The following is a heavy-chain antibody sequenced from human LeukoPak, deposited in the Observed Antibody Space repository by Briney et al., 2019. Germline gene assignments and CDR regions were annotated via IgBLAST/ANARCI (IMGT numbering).Heavy chain of an antibody. D-gene: IGHD6-19*01. CDR3: ARASGIAVAGSQEFDY. Sequence: GGSLRLSCAASGFTFSDYYMSWIRQAPGKGLEWVSYISSSVSTIYYADSVKGRFTISRDNAKNSLYLQMNSLRAEDTAVYYCARASGIAVAGSQEFDYWGQGTLVTVSS. J-gene: IGHJ4*02. CDR1: GFTFSDYY. CDR2: ISSSVSTI. V-gene: IGHV3-11*01.